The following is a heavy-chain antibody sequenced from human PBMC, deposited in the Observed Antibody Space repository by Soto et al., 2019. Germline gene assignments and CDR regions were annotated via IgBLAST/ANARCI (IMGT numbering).Heavy chain of an antibody. CDR1: GGSISSSNW. J-gene: IGHJ6*02. Sequence: QVQLQESGPGLVKPSGTLSLTCAVSGGSISSSNWWSWVRQPPGQGLEWIGEIYHSGSTNYNPSLKSRVTISVDKSKNQFSLKLSSVTAADTAVYYCAGSRDGYNLANYYYYGMDVWGQGTTVTVSS. CDR3: AGSRDGYNLANYYYYGMDV. V-gene: IGHV4-4*02. CDR2: IYHSGST. D-gene: IGHD5-12*01.